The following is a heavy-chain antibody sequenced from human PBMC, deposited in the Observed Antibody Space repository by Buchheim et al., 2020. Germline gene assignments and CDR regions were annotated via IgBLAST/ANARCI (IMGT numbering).Heavy chain of an antibody. D-gene: IGHD3-3*01. CDR3: AKGLQPREWAEDDP. J-gene: IGHJ5*02. CDR1: GFTFSSYG. Sequence: QVQLVESGGGVVQPGRSLRLSCAASGFTFSSYGMHWVRQAPGKGLEWVAVISYDGSNKYYADSVKGRFTISRDNSKNTLYLQMNSLRAEDTAVYYCAKGLQPREWAEDDPWGQGTL. CDR2: ISYDGSNK. V-gene: IGHV3-30*18.